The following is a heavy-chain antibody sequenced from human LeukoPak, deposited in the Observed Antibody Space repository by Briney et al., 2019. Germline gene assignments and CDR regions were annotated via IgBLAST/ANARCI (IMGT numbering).Heavy chain of an antibody. CDR1: GGSFSGYY. Sequence: PSETLSLTCAVYGGSFSGYYWSWIRQPPGKGLEWIGEINHSGSTNYNPSLKSRVTISVDTPKNQFSLKLSSVTAADTAVYYCARGLYDFWSGYYWKGAKYFDYWGQGTLVTVSS. CDR3: ARGLYDFWSGYYWKGAKYFDY. D-gene: IGHD3-3*01. V-gene: IGHV4-34*01. J-gene: IGHJ4*02. CDR2: INHSGST.